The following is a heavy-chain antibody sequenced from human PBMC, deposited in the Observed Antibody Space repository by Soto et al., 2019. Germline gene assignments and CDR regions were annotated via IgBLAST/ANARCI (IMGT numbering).Heavy chain of an antibody. Sequence: SVKVSCKASGFTFTGSAVQWVRQARGQRLEWIGWIVVGSGKTNYAENFRERVTITRDTSTSTAYMELRSLRSDDTAVYYCARYIEDYDILTGYGMDVWGQGTTVTVSS. CDR1: GFTFTGSA. CDR3: ARYIEDYDILTGYGMDV. D-gene: IGHD3-9*01. J-gene: IGHJ6*02. CDR2: IVVGSGKT. V-gene: IGHV1-58*01.